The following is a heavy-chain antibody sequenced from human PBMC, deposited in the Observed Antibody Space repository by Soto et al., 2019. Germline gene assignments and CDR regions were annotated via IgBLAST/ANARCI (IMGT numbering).Heavy chain of an antibody. CDR3: AKEAIIYYYDSSGYDAFDI. CDR2: ISGSGGST. Sequence: GGSLRLSCAASGFTFSSYAMSWVRQAPGKGLEWVSAISGSGGSTYYADSVKGRFTISRDNSKNTLYLQMNSLTAEDTAVYYCAKEAIIYYYDSSGYDAFDIWGQGTMVTVSS. CDR1: GFTFSSYA. D-gene: IGHD3-22*01. V-gene: IGHV3-23*01. J-gene: IGHJ3*02.